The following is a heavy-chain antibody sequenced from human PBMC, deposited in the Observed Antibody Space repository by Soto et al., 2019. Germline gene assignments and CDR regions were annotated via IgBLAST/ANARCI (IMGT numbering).Heavy chain of an antibody. V-gene: IGHV3-13*01. CDR2: IGTAGDT. CDR1: GFTFSSYD. CDR3: ARGTVRFLEWLLSYGMDV. J-gene: IGHJ6*02. D-gene: IGHD3-3*01. Sequence: AGGSLRLSCAASGFTFSSYDMHWVRQATGKGLEWVSAIGTAGDTYYPGSVKGRFTISRENAKNSLYLQMNSLRAEDTAVYYCARGTVRFLEWLLSYGMDVWGQGTTVTV.